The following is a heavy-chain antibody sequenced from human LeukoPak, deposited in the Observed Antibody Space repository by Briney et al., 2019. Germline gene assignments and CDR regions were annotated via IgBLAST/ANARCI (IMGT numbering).Heavy chain of an antibody. Sequence: ASVKVSCKASGYTFTGYYMHWVRQAPGQGLEWMGWINPNSGGTNYAQKFQGRVTMTRDTSISTAYMELSRLRSDDTAVYYCARDQRVFWSGYYTTHYYYYYMDVWGKGTTVTVSS. V-gene: IGHV1-2*02. CDR3: ARDQRVFWSGYYTTHYYYYYMDV. CDR2: INPNSGGT. CDR1: GYTFTGYY. D-gene: IGHD3-3*01. J-gene: IGHJ6*03.